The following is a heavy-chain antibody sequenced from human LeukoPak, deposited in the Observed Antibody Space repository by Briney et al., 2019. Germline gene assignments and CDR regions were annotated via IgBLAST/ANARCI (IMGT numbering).Heavy chain of an antibody. V-gene: IGHV3-33*01. Sequence: GGSLRLSCAASGFTFSSYGMHWVRQAPGKGLEWVAVIWYDGSNKYYADSVKGRFTISRDNSKNTLYLQMNSLRAEDTAVYYCAGEHDYGDHSGWFDPWGQGTLVTVSS. CDR1: GFTFSSYG. D-gene: IGHD4-17*01. J-gene: IGHJ5*02. CDR2: IWYDGSNK. CDR3: AGEHDYGDHSGWFDP.